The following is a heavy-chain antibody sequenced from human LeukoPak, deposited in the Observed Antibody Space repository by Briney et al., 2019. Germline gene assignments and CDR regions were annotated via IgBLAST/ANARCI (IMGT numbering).Heavy chain of an antibody. CDR3: TTYELLLWFGEPPRGAPFDY. J-gene: IGHJ4*02. V-gene: IGHV3-15*01. CDR1: GFTFSNAW. CDR2: IKSKTDGGTT. D-gene: IGHD3-10*01. Sequence: GGSLRLSCAASGFTFSNAWMSWVRQAPGKGLEWVGRIKSKTDGGTTDYAAPVKGRFTISRDDSKNTLYLQMNSLKTEDTAVYYCTTYELLLWFGEPPRGAPFDYWGQGTLVTVSS.